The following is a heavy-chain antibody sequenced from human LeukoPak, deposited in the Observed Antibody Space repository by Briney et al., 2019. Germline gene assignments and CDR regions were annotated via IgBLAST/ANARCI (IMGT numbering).Heavy chain of an antibody. CDR1: GFTFSSFE. CDR2: IRSSGSTT. J-gene: IGHJ4*02. CDR3: ARDRIGYSYGIDH. Sequence: GGSLRLSCAASGFTFSSFEMNWVRQAPGKGLEWVSYIRSSGSTTYYADSVKGRFTISRDNAKSSLYLQMNSLRDEDTAIYYCARDRIGYSYGIDHWGQGTLATVSS. V-gene: IGHV3-48*03. D-gene: IGHD5-18*01.